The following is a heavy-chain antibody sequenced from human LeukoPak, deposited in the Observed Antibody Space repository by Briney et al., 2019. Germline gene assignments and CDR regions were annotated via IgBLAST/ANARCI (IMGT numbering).Heavy chain of an antibody. CDR3: AKGGSYYTSSWFDP. V-gene: IGHV3-23*01. Sequence: GGSLRLSCAASGFTLSSYPMSWVRQAPGKGLEWVSAISGSGDSTYYADSVKGRFTISRDNSRNTLYLQMNSLRAEDTALYYCAKGGSYYTSSWFDPWGQGTLVTVSS. CDR1: GFTLSSYP. CDR2: ISGSGDST. J-gene: IGHJ5*02. D-gene: IGHD3-10*01.